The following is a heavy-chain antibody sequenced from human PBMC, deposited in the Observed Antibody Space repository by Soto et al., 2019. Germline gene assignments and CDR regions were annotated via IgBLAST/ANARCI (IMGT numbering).Heavy chain of an antibody. J-gene: IGHJ6*02. CDR3: AKDLGSAATPPAYYYYGMDV. Sequence: QVQLVESGGGVVQPGRSLRLSCAASGFTFSSYGMHWVRQAPGKGLEWVAVISYDGSNKYYADSVKGRFTISRDNSKNTLYLQMNSLRAEDTAVYYCAKDLGSAATPPAYYYYGMDVWGQWTTVTVSS. CDR2: ISYDGSNK. D-gene: IGHD2-15*01. V-gene: IGHV3-30*18. CDR1: GFTFSSYG.